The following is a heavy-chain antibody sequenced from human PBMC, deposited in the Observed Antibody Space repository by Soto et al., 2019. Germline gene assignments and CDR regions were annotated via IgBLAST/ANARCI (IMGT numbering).Heavy chain of an antibody. J-gene: IGHJ5*02. Sequence: QVQLVQSGVEVRKPGASVKVSCKASGYTFSNFGISWMRQAPRQGPEWLGWISGYDGHTNYAQKFQGRVTLPTDTSTGSAYMDLRSLKAGDTAVYYCARDSGYHAAWGQGTLITVSS. CDR2: ISGYDGHT. CDR1: GYTFSNFG. D-gene: IGHD5-12*01. CDR3: ARDSGYHAA. V-gene: IGHV1-18*01.